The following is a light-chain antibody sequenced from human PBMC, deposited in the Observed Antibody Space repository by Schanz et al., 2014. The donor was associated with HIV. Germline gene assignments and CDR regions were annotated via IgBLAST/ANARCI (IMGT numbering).Light chain of an antibody. CDR2: GNN. CDR1: SSNIGAGYD. J-gene: IGLJ1*01. CDR3: QSYDSSLSGYV. V-gene: IGLV1-40*01. Sequence: QSVLTQPPSVSGAPGQTVSLSCNGSSSNIGAGYDVHWYQQLPGTAPKLLIYGNNNRPSGVPDRFSGSKSGTSASLAITGLQAEDEADYYCQSYDSSLSGYVFGTGTKLTVL.